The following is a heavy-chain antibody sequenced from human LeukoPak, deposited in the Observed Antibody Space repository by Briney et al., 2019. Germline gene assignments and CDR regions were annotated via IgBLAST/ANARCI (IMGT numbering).Heavy chain of an antibody. CDR2: MNPNSGDT. Sequence: GASVKVSCKTSGYIFTSHDINWVRQATGQGLEWMGWMNPNSGDTGYAHKFQGRVTMTRDTSISTAYMELSSLRSEDTAVYYCAREASGSRSYDWSSDHWGQGTQVTVSS. V-gene: IGHV1-8*01. J-gene: IGHJ1*01. CDR1: GYIFTSHD. CDR3: AREASGSRSYDWSSDH. D-gene: IGHD3-9*01.